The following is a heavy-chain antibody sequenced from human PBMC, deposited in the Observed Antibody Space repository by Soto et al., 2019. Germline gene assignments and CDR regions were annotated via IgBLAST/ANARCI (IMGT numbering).Heavy chain of an antibody. CDR3: ARQPLVVVIAATNWFDP. CDR2: IYYSGST. V-gene: IGHV4-39*01. D-gene: IGHD2-15*01. CDR1: GGSISSSSYY. Sequence: SETLSLTCTVSGGSISSSSYYWGWIRQPPGKGLEWIGSIYYSGSTYYNPSLKSRVTISVDTSKNQFSLKLSSVTAADTAVYYCARQPLVVVIAATNWFDPWGQGT. J-gene: IGHJ5*02.